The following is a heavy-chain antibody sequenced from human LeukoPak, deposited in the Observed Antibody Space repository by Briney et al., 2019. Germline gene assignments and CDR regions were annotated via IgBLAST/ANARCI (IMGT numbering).Heavy chain of an antibody. D-gene: IGHD3-9*01. V-gene: IGHV4-59*01. CDR1: GGSISSYY. Sequence: PSETLSLTCTVSGGSISSYYWSWIRQPPGKGLEWIGYIYYSGSTNYNPSLKSRVTISVDTSKNQISLKLSSVTAADTAVYYCARGLGVDILTGYLDYWGQGTLVTVSS. J-gene: IGHJ4*02. CDR3: ARGLGVDILTGYLDY. CDR2: IYYSGST.